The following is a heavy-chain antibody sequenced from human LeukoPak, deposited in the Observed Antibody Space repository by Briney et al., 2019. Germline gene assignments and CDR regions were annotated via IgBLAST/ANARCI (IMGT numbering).Heavy chain of an antibody. CDR2: ISGSGGST. CDR1: GGSFSGYF. CDR3: AKIGANVGF. Sequence: ETLSLTCAVYGGSFSGYFWSWIRQPPGKGLEWVSAISGSGGSTYYADSVKGRFTISRDNSKNTLYLQMNSLRAEDTAVYYCAKIGANVGFWGQGTLVTVSS. J-gene: IGHJ4*02. V-gene: IGHV3-23*01. D-gene: IGHD4/OR15-4a*01.